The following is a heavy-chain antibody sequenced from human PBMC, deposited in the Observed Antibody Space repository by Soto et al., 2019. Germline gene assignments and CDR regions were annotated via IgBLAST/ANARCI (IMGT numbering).Heavy chain of an antibody. V-gene: IGHV1-69*06. D-gene: IGHD3-9*01. Sequence: GASVKVSCKASGGTFSSYAISWVRQAPGQGLEWMGGIIPIFGTANYAQKFQGRVTITADKSTSTAYMELSSLRSEDTAVYYCARELYYDILTGAPGNYYYGMDVWGQGTTVTVSS. J-gene: IGHJ6*02. CDR1: GGTFSSYA. CDR2: IIPIFGTA. CDR3: ARELYYDILTGAPGNYYYGMDV.